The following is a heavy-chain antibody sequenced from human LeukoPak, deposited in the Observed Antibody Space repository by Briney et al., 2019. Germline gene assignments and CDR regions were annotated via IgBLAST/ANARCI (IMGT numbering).Heavy chain of an antibody. CDR2: LSTTSGNI. J-gene: IGHJ4*02. V-gene: IGHV3-21*01. CDR1: GFTVCSYN. Sequence: AGGTLRVSCAASGFTVCSYNMDWDAQAPGKGLEWVVDLSTTSGNIYYAGSVKGRFTISRDNAKNSLYLQMNSLRVEDTALYYCARRAASHDFGGWGQGTMVTVSS. CDR3: ARRAASHDFGG.